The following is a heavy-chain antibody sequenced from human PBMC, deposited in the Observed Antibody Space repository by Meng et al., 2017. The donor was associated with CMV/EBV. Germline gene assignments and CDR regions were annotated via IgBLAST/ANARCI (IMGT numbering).Heavy chain of an antibody. CDR3: ARGAGYLVGPSKAWLDP. CDR1: FTFSAFY. Sequence: FTFSAFYMTWIRQAPGKGLEWVAYISFGGKNINYADSVKGRFTVSRNNAENSLSLQMSSLRVEDSAVYYCARGAGYLVGPSKAWLDPWGQGTLVTVSS. CDR2: ISFGGKNI. V-gene: IGHV3-11*01. J-gene: IGHJ5*02. D-gene: IGHD3-9*01.